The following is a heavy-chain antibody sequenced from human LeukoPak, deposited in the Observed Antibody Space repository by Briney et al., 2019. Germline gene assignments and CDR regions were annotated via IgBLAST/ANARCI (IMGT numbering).Heavy chain of an antibody. V-gene: IGHV3-23*01. CDR1: GFTFSSYG. J-gene: IGHJ4*02. D-gene: IGHD2-8*02. Sequence: GGTLRLSCAASGFTFSSYGMSWVRQAPGKGLEWVSSIFPSGGEIHYADSVRGRFTISRNNSKSTLSLQMNSLRAEDTAIYYCATYRQVLLPFESWGQGTLVTVSS. CDR2: IFPSGGEI. CDR3: ATYRQVLLPFES.